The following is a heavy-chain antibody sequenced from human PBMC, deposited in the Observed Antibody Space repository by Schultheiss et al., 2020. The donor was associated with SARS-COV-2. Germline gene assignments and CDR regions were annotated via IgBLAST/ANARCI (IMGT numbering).Heavy chain of an antibody. V-gene: IGHV3-11*06. Sequence: GGSLRLSCAASGFTFSDYYMSWIRQAPGKGLEWVSYISSSSSYIYYADSVKGRVTISRDNAKNSLCLQMSSLRAEDTAVYYCARSSSWYAFDIWGQGTMVTVSS. D-gene: IGHD6-6*01. CDR1: GFTFSDYY. J-gene: IGHJ3*02. CDR3: ARSSSWYAFDI. CDR2: ISSSSSYI.